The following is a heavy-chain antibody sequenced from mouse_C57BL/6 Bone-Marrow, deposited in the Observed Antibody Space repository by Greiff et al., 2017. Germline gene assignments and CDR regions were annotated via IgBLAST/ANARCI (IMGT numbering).Heavy chain of an antibody. CDR2: IYPGGGYT. D-gene: IGHD2-2*01. V-gene: IGHV1-63*01. J-gene: IGHJ1*03. CDR3: ARSLYYGYDWYFDV. CDR1: GYTFTNYW. Sequence: QVQLKQSGAELVRPGTSVKMSCKASGYTFTNYWIGWAKQRPGHGLEWIGDIYPGGGYTNYNEKFKGKATLTADKSSSTFEDSAIYYCARSLYYGYDWYFDVWGTGTTVTVSS.